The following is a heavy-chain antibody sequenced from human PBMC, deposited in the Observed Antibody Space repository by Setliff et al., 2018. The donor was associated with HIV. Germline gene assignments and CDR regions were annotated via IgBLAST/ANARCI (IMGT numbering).Heavy chain of an antibody. CDR1: GYTFTSYD. CDR2: MNPNSGNT. J-gene: IGHJ6*03. D-gene: IGHD6-19*01. CDR3: ARGLAVAGKSYYSYYYMDV. Sequence: GASVKVSCKASGYTFTSYDINWVRQATGQGLEWMGWMNPNSGNTGYAQKFQGRVTMTRNTSISTAYMELSSLRSEDTAVYYCARGLAVAGKSYYSYYYMDVWAKGPRSPSP. V-gene: IGHV1-8*01.